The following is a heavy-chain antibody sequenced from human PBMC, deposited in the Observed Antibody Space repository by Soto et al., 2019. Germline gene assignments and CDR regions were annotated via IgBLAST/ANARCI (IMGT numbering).Heavy chain of an antibody. CDR1: GFSLSTSGMC. CDR3: ARMMGGYCSSTSCYELSDYYYYYYMDV. J-gene: IGHJ6*03. D-gene: IGHD2-2*01. CDR2: IDWDDDK. V-gene: IGHV2-70*11. Sequence: SGPTLVNPTQTLTLTCTFSGFSLSTSGMCVSWIRQPPGKALEWLARIDWDDDKYYSTSLKTRLTISKDTSKNQVVLTMTNMDPVDTATYYCARMMGGYCSSTSCYELSDYYYYYYMDVWGKGTTVTVSS.